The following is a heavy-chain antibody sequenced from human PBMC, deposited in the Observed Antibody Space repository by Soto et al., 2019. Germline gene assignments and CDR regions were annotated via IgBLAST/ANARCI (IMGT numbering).Heavy chain of an antibody. CDR2: IIPILGIA. CDR3: AREDYGANSWFDP. CDR1: GGTFSSYT. Sequence: QVQLVQSGAEVKKPGSSVKVSCKASGGTFSSYTISWVRQAPGQGLEWMGRIIPILGIANYAQKFQGRVTXTXDXXPSPAYMELSSLRSEDTAVYYCAREDYGANSWFDPWGQGTLVTVSS. V-gene: IGHV1-69*08. D-gene: IGHD4-17*01. J-gene: IGHJ5*02.